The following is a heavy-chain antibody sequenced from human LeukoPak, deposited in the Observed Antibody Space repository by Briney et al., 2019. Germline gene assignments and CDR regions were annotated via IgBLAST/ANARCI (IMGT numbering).Heavy chain of an antibody. Sequence: GGSLRLSCAASGFTFSSYWMHWVRQAPGKGLVWVSRINSDGSSTSYADSVKGRFTISRDNAKNTPYLQMNSLRAEDTAVYYCARDQVVVPAAIEFDPWGQGTLVTVSS. J-gene: IGHJ5*02. D-gene: IGHD2-2*01. CDR2: INSDGSST. V-gene: IGHV3-74*01. CDR1: GFTFSSYW. CDR3: ARDQVVVPAAIEFDP.